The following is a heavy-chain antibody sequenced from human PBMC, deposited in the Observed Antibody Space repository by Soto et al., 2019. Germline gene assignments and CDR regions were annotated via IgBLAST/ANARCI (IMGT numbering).Heavy chain of an antibody. CDR2: INQDGSEK. CDR3: ATYRGRHSFIDPFY. D-gene: IGHD3-16*02. CDR1: GFIFGDYF. J-gene: IGHJ4*02. V-gene: IGHV3-7*01. Sequence: GGSLRLSCVASGFIFGDYFMKWIRQAPGKGLEWVANINQDGSEKNYVDSVKGRFTISRDNAYNSVYLQMSSLRAEDTAIYYCATYRGRHSFIDPFYWGQGTLVTVSS.